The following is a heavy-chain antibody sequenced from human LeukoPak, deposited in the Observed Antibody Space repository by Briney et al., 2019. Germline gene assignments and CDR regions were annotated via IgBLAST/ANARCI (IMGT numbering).Heavy chain of an antibody. D-gene: IGHD6-13*01. CDR1: GGSISSGDYY. V-gene: IGHV4-30-4*01. CDR2: IYYSGST. Sequence: PSETLSLTCTVSGGSISSGDYYWSWIRQPPGKGPEWIGYIYYSGSTYYNPSLKSRVTISVDTSKNQFSLKLSSVTAADTAVYYCARGDSSSWYFDYWGQGTLVTVSS. CDR3: ARGDSSSWYFDY. J-gene: IGHJ4*02.